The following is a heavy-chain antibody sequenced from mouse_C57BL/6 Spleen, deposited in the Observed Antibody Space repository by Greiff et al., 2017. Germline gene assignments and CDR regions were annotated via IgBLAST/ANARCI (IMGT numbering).Heavy chain of an antibody. J-gene: IGHJ1*03. Sequence: DVKLVESGGGLVKPGGSLKLSCAASGFTFSDYGLHWVRQAPEKGLEWVAYISSGSSTIYYADTVKGRFTISRDNAKNTLCLQMTSLRSGDTAMYYCARPMITGYFDVWGTGTTVTVAS. CDR1: GFTFSDYG. CDR3: ARPMITGYFDV. D-gene: IGHD2-4*01. CDR2: ISSGSSTI. V-gene: IGHV5-17*01.